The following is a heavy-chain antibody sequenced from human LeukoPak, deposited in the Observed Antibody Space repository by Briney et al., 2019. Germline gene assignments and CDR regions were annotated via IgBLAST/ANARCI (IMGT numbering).Heavy chain of an antibody. CDR2: ISSSGSTI. Sequence: GGSLRLSCEASGFTFKDYAMSWVRQAPGKGLEWVSYISSSGSTIYYADSVKGRFTISRDNAKNSLYLQMNSLRAEDTAVYYCARPGEGGYPFFYYYYMDVWGKGTTVTVSS. V-gene: IGHV3-11*01. D-gene: IGHD3-22*01. CDR3: ARPGEGGYPFFYYYYMDV. J-gene: IGHJ6*03. CDR1: GFTFKDYA.